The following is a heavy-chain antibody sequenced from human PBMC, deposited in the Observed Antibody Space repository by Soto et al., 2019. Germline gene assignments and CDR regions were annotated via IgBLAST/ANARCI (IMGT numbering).Heavy chain of an antibody. D-gene: IGHD3-3*01. CDR2: IYYSGST. CDR3: ARHDTYYDFWSGYWWFDP. CDR1: GGSISSSSYY. Sequence: SETLSLTCTVSGGSISSSSYYWGWIRQPPGKGLEWIGGIYYSGSTYYNPSLKSRVTISVDTSKNQFSLKLSSVTAADTAVYYCARHDTYYDFWSGYWWFDPWGQGTLVTVSS. V-gene: IGHV4-39*01. J-gene: IGHJ5*02.